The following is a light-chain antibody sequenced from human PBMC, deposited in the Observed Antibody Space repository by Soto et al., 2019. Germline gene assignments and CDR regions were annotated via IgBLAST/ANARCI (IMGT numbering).Light chain of an antibody. Sequence: DKRVNQGGCCLSTTIGDRVTITCRASQYIDNYVAWYEQKPGTPPKLLISGAYTLQSGVPSRFSGSGSGTEFILTFTSLQPEDVPTYYWRQYSKPPWKFRQGTKVDIK. CDR1: QYIDNY. J-gene: IGKJ1*01. CDR3: RQYSKPPWK. V-gene: IGKV1-27*01. CDR2: GAY.